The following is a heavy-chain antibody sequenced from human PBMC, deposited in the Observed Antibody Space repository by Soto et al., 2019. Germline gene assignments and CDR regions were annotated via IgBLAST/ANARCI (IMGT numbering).Heavy chain of an antibody. CDR1: GGTFSTYA. Sequence: QVQLVQSGAEVKKPESSVKVSCKAPGGTFSTYAISWVRQAPGQGLEWMGGIITMFGTANYAQRFPDRVTITADESTNTVYMELSSLRSEDTAVYFCASGIQLWLRRINNGYSGWGQGTLVTVSS. J-gene: IGHJ4*02. D-gene: IGHD5-18*01. CDR3: ASGIQLWLRRINNGYSG. V-gene: IGHV1-69*12. CDR2: IITMFGTA.